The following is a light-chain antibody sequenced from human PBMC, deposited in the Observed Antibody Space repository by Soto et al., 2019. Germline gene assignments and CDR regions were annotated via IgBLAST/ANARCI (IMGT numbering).Light chain of an antibody. V-gene: IGKV3-20*01. CDR3: QQYGSSPRT. Sequence: EIVLTQSPGTLSLSPGERATLSCRASQSVSSSYLAWYQQKPGQAPRLLIYGASSRATGIPDRFSGSGSGKDFTLTISSLEPEDFAVYYCQQYGSSPRTFGQGTKVDIK. J-gene: IGKJ1*01. CDR2: GAS. CDR1: QSVSSSY.